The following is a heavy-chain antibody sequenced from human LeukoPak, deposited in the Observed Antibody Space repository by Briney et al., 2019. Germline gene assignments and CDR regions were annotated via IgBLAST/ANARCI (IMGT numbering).Heavy chain of an antibody. D-gene: IGHD1-26*01. V-gene: IGHV3-21*01. CDR3: AREFAGSASGAGS. CDR1: GFTFSSYS. Sequence: GESLRLSCAASGFTFSSYSMNWVRQAPGKGLEWVGSMSVSSGLIYYADSVKGGFTISRYNAKRSLYLQLNRLRVEDTAVYYCAREFAGSASGAGSWGQGTLVTVSP. J-gene: IGHJ5*02. CDR2: MSVSSGLI.